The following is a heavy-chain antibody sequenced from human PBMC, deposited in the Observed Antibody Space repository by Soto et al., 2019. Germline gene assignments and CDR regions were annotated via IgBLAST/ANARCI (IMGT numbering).Heavy chain of an antibody. Sequence: SQTLSLTCTVSCGSITRGYYYWSCIRQPPLNGLEWIGYKSHSWTTYYKPSLKSRVSLSVDTSKNQLSMKLSSVPAADPAVYYCPRAAAAYRGSSGSSFDSWGQGTLVTVS. CDR1: CGSITRGYYY. D-gene: IGHD3-22*01. V-gene: IGHV4-30-4*01. J-gene: IGHJ4*02. CDR2: KSHSWTT. CDR3: PRAAAAYRGSSGSSFDS.